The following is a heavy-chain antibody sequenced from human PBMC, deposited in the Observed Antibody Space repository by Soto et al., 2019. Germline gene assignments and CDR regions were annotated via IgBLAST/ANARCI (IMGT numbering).Heavy chain of an antibody. CDR1: GGTFSGYY. V-gene: IGHV4-34*01. D-gene: IGHD3-3*01. J-gene: IGHJ6*02. CDR2: INHSGST. Sequence: SENLRLTCAGYGGTFSGYYWSWIRQPPGKGLEWIGEINHSGSTNYNPSLKSRVTISVDTSKNQFSLKLSSVTAADTAVYYCARTRYYDFWSGYYTGSYGMDVWGQVTTLP. CDR3: ARTRYYDFWSGYYTGSYGMDV.